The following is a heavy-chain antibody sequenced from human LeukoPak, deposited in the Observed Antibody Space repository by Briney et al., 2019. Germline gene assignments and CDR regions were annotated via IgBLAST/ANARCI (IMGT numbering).Heavy chain of an antibody. CDR2: ISYDGSNK. Sequence: GGSLRLSCAASGFTFSSYAMHWVRQAPGKGLEWVAVISYDGSNKYYADSVKGRFTISRDNSKNTLYLQMNSLRAEDTAVYYCARDRRTDNSSVVVITENTMIDYWGQGTLVTVSS. J-gene: IGHJ4*02. D-gene: IGHD3-22*01. CDR1: GFTFSSYA. CDR3: ARDRRTDNSSVVVITENTMIDY. V-gene: IGHV3-30-3*01.